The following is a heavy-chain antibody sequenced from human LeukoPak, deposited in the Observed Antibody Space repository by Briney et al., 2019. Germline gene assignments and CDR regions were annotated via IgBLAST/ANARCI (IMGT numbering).Heavy chain of an antibody. J-gene: IGHJ4*02. Sequence: GGSLRLSCAASRFTFSTYAMTWFRQAPGQGLEWVSAVRGSGTATYYADSVKGRFTISRDNSDNTLYLQMNSLRAEDTAIYYCAKTSRRDSTYDSPFDYWGQGTVVTVSS. V-gene: IGHV3-23*01. CDR3: AKTSRRDSTYDSPFDY. CDR1: RFTFSTYA. D-gene: IGHD3-3*01. CDR2: VRGSGTAT.